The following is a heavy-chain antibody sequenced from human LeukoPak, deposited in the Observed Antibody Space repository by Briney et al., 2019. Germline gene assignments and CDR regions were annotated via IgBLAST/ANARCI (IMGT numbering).Heavy chain of an antibody. V-gene: IGHV3-53*01. D-gene: IGHD3-16*01. CDR2: IYSGGST. CDR3: ARGYGPYYGPIDY. J-gene: IGHJ4*02. Sequence: PGGSLRLSCAASGFTVSSNYMSWVRQAPGKGLEWVSVIYSGGSTYYADSVKGRFTISRDNSKNTLYLQMNSLRAEDTAVYYCARGYGPYYGPIDYRGQGTLVTVSP. CDR1: GFTVSSNY.